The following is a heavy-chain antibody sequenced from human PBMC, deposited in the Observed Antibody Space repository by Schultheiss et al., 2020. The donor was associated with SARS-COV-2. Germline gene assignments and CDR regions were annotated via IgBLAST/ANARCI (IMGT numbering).Heavy chain of an antibody. V-gene: IGHV4-39*07. CDR1: GGSISSSSYY. D-gene: IGHD3-10*01. CDR2: IYYSGST. CDR3: ARGLGYYGSTTKGDY. Sequence: SETLSLTCTVSGGSISSSSYYWGWIRQPPGKGLEWIGSIYYSGSTYYNPSLKTRVSISIDKSRNQFSLKLSSVTAADTAVYYCARGLGYYGSTTKGDYWGQGTLVTVSS. J-gene: IGHJ4*02.